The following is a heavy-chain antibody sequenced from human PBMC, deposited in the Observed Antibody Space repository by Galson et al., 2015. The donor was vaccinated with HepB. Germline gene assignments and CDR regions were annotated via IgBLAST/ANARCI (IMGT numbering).Heavy chain of an antibody. D-gene: IGHD3-3*01. CDR3: ARGSTEDITLLVGTTSVGWFDP. CDR2: ISATSSYV. Sequence: SLRLSCAASGFTFSRHSMNWIRQAPGKGLEWVSSISATSSYVHYADSMRDRFTITRDNAKNSLFLRMTSLGVEDTAVYYCARGSTEDITLLVGTTSVGWFDPWGQGTLVTVSP. V-gene: IGHV3-21*01. CDR1: GFTFSRHS. J-gene: IGHJ5*02.